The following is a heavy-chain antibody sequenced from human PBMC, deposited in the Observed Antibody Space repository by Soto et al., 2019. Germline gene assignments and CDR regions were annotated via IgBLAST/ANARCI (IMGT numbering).Heavy chain of an antibody. J-gene: IGHJ4*02. CDR3: ARALAVPGYYFDY. D-gene: IGHD6-19*01. CDR1: GGSSINYY. Sequence: QVQLQESGPGLVKPSETLSLTCTVSGGSSINYYWTWIRQPPGKGLEWIGYVYSSGHTSYNPSLKSRVTISIDTSKNQFSLKLSSLTAADTAVYYCARALAVPGYYFDYWGQGSLVTVSS. CDR2: VYSSGHT. V-gene: IGHV4-59*01.